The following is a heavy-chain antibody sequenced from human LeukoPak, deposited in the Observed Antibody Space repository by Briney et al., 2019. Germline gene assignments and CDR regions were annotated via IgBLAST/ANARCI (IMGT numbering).Heavy chain of an antibody. D-gene: IGHD3-22*01. CDR3: ARGTYYFDNTNFDY. CDR1: GYTFTGYY. J-gene: IGHJ4*02. Sequence: ASVKVSCKASGYTFTGYYIHWVRQAPGQGLEWMGWVNPKSGGTNYAQKFQGRVTMTRDTSVSTGYMELSRLKSDDTAVYYCARGTYYFDNTNFDYWGQGTLVTVSS. CDR2: VNPKSGGT. V-gene: IGHV1-2*02.